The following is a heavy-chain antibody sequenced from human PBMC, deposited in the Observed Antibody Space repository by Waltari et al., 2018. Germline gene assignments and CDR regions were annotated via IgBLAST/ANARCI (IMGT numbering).Heavy chain of an antibody. D-gene: IGHD3-22*01. CDR3: ARDPSYDSSGSFDY. J-gene: IGHJ4*02. CDR1: GFTFSSYG. Sequence: QVQLVESGGGVVQPGRSLRLSCAASGFTFSSYGMHWVRQAPGKGLEWVAVIWYDGSNKYYADSVKGRFTISRDNSKNTLYLQMNSLRAEDTAVYYCARDPSYDSSGSFDYWGQGTLVTVSS. CDR2: IWYDGSNK. V-gene: IGHV3-33*01.